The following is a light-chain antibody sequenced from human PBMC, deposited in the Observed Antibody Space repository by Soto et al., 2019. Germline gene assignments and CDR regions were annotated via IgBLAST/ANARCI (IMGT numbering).Light chain of an antibody. Sequence: EIVLTQSPATLSLSPGERATLSCRAVQSVSSYLAWYQQKPGQAPRLLISGASTRATGIPARFSGSGSGTEFTLSITSLQSEDFAVYYCQEYDNWPPEGTFGQGTKVDIK. J-gene: IGKJ1*01. CDR3: QEYDNWPPEGT. V-gene: IGKV3-15*01. CDR2: GAS. CDR1: QSVSSY.